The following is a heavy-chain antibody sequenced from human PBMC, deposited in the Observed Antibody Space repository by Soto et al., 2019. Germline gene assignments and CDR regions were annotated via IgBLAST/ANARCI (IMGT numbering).Heavy chain of an antibody. CDR1: GGSISSGSYY. Sequence: PSETLSLTCTVSGGSISSGSYYWTWIRQPPGKGLEWIGYVYSSGSTYYNPSLKSRVTISVDTSKNQFSLKLSSVTAADTAVYYCARGSLRYFEPGHWFDPWGLGTLVTVSS. J-gene: IGHJ5*02. V-gene: IGHV4-61*01. D-gene: IGHD3-9*01. CDR3: ARGSLRYFEPGHWFDP. CDR2: VYSSGST.